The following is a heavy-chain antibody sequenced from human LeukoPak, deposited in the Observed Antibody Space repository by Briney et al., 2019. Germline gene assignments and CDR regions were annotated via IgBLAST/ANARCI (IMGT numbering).Heavy chain of an antibody. V-gene: IGHV4-34*03. Sequence: SETLSLTCAVYGGSFSGYYWSWIRQPPGKGLEWIGEINQSGSTNYNPSHKSRVTISEDTSKNQFSLKLSSVTAADTATYCSRESGPFCPFGYWGQGTLVIVSS. J-gene: IGHJ4*02. D-gene: IGHD1-26*01. CDR1: GGSFSGYY. CDR3: RESGPFCPFGY. CDR2: INQSGST.